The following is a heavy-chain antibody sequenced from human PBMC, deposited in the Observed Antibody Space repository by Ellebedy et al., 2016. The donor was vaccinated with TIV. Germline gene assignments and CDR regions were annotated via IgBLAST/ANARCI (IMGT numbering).Heavy chain of an antibody. V-gene: IGHV1-69*13. CDR2: IIPIFGTA. Sequence: SVKVSXKASGGTFSSYAISWVRQAPGQGLEWMGGIIPIFGTANYAQKFQGRVTITADESTSTAYMELSSLRSEDTAVYYCARSGPSYFDWLLGLDYWGQGTLVTVSS. CDR3: ARSGPSYFDWLLGLDY. J-gene: IGHJ4*02. D-gene: IGHD3-9*01. CDR1: GGTFSSYA.